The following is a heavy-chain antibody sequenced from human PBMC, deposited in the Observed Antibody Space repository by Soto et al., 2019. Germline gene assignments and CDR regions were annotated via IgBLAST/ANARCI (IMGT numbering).Heavy chain of an antibody. CDR2: IIPILGIA. V-gene: IGHV1-69*02. CDR3: ARGEMATIGDY. D-gene: IGHD5-12*01. J-gene: IGHJ4*02. Sequence: QVQLVQSGAEVKKPGSSVKVSCKASGGTFSSYTISWVRQAPGQGLEWMGRIIPILGIANYAQKFQGRVTITADKATSTAYMEVSSLRSEDTAVYYCARGEMATIGDYWGQGTLVTVSS. CDR1: GGTFSSYT.